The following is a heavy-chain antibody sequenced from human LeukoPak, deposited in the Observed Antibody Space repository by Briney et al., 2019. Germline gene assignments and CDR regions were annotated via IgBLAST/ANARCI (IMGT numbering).Heavy chain of an antibody. D-gene: IGHD3-10*01. CDR3: ARGRSASFSRITMVRGVISNFDY. CDR2: IYYSGST. J-gene: IGHJ4*02. Sequence: SETLSLTCTVSGGSISSYYWSWIRQPPGKGLEWIGYIYYSGSTNYNPSLKSRVTISVDTSKNQFSLKLSSVTAADTAVYYGARGRSASFSRITMVRGVISNFDYWGQGTLVTVSS. V-gene: IGHV4-59*01. CDR1: GGSISSYY.